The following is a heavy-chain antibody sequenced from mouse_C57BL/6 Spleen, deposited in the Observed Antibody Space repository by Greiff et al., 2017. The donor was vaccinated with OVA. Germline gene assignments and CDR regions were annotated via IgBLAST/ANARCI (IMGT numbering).Heavy chain of an antibody. V-gene: IGHV14-3*01. D-gene: IGHD2-4*01. Sequence: VQLQQSVAELVRPGASVKLSCTASGFTIKNTYMHWVKQRPEQGLEWIGRIDPANGNTKYAPKFQGKATITADTSSNTAYLQLSSLASEDTAICYCAREGDYPPALAYWGQGTLVTVSA. CDR3: AREGDYPPALAY. J-gene: IGHJ3*01. CDR2: IDPANGNT. CDR1: GFTIKNTY.